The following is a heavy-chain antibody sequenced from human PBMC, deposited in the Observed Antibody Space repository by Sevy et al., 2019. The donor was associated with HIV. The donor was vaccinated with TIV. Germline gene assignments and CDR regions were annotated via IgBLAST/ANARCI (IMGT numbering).Heavy chain of an antibody. CDR3: AREGPRIAQFDY. CDR1: GDSLSSNDYY. Sequence: SETLSLTCTVSGDSLSSNDYYWAWIRQPPGKGLYWIGSIYYSGSTYYNPSHKSRVTISVDTSKNQFSLKLRSVTAADTAVYYCAREGPRIAQFDYWGQGTLVTVSS. J-gene: IGHJ4*02. D-gene: IGHD6-13*01. CDR2: IYYSGST. V-gene: IGHV4-39*02.